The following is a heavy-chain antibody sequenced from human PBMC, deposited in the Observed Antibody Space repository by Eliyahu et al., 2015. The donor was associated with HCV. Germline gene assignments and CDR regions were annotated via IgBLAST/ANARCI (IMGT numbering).Heavy chain of an antibody. J-gene: IGHJ4*02. V-gene: IGHV4-39*01. CDR2: IYYSGST. CDR3: ARLFPYSGYYDSSAGEDY. CDR1: GGSISSSSYY. Sequence: QLQLQESGPGLVKPSETLSLTCTVSGGSISSSSYYWGWIRQPPGKGLEWIGSIYYSGSTYYNPSLKSRVTISVDTSKNQFSLKLSSVTAADTAVYYCARLFPYSGYYDSSAGEDYWGQGTLVTVSS. D-gene: IGHD3-22*01.